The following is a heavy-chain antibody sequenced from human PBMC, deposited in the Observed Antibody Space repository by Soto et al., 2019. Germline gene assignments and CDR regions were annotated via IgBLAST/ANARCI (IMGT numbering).Heavy chain of an antibody. D-gene: IGHD6-13*01. CDR2: ISGHNGNK. CDR1: GYTFTSYG. J-gene: IGHJ4*02. Sequence: QVQLVQSGAEVKKPGASVKVSCKASGYTFTSYGISWVRQAPGQGLEWMGWISGHNGNKKYAQKLQGRVSMTTDTSTSTADMELRSLRSDDTAVYYCARDLGQQLFDYWRQGTLVTVSS. V-gene: IGHV1-18*01. CDR3: ARDLGQQLFDY.